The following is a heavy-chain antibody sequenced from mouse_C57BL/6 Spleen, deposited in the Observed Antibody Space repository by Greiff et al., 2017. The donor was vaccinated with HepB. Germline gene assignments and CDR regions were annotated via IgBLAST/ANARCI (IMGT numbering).Heavy chain of an antibody. CDR2: IDPSDSYT. D-gene: IGHD3-3*01. Sequence: QVQLQQPGAELVMPGALVKLSCKASGYTFTSYWMHWVKQRPGQGLEWIGEIDPSDSYTNYNQKFKGKSTLTVDKSSSTAYMQLSSLTSEDSAVYYCVPGQLGAMDYWGQGTSVTVS. V-gene: IGHV1-69*01. CDR1: GYTFTSYW. CDR3: VPGQLGAMDY. J-gene: IGHJ4*01.